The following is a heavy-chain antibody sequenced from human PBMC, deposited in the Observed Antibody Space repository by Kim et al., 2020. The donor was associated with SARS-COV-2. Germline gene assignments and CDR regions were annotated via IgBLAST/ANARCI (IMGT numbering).Heavy chain of an antibody. V-gene: IGHV3-23*01. CDR2: ISGSGGST. CDR1: GFTFSSYA. J-gene: IGHJ4*02. Sequence: GGSLRLSCAASGFTFSSYAMSWVRQAPGKGLEWVSAISGSGGSTYYADSVKGRFTISRDNSKNTLYLQMNSLRAEDTAVYYCTTPLEYYYGSGGSDYWGQGTLVTVSS. D-gene: IGHD3-10*01. CDR3: TTPLEYYYGSGGSDY.